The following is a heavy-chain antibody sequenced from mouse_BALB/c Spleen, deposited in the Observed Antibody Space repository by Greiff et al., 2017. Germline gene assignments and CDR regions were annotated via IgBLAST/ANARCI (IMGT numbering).Heavy chain of an antibody. Sequence: EVQRVESGGGLVKPGGSLKLSCAASGFTFSSYTMSWVRQTPEKRLEWVATISSGGSYTYYPDSVKGRFTISRDNAKNTLYLQMSSLKSEDTAMYYCTREGDYRAWFAYWGQGTLVTVSA. CDR1: GFTFSSYT. V-gene: IGHV5-6-4*01. CDR3: TREGDYRAWFAY. CDR2: ISSGGSYT. D-gene: IGHD2-14*01. J-gene: IGHJ3*01.